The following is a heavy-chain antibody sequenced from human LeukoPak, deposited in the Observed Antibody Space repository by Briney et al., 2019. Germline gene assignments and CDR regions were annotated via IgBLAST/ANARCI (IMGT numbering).Heavy chain of an antibody. Sequence: GGSLRLSCAASGFTFSRYGMHWVRQAPGKGLEWVAVISYDGSNKYYGGSVKGRFTISRDNSKNTLYVQMNSLRPEDTAVYYCAKDFGSGSYPSWFDPWVQGTLVTVSS. CDR3: AKDFGSGSYPSWFDP. J-gene: IGHJ5*02. CDR1: GFTFSRYG. V-gene: IGHV3-30*18. D-gene: IGHD3-10*01. CDR2: ISYDGSNK.